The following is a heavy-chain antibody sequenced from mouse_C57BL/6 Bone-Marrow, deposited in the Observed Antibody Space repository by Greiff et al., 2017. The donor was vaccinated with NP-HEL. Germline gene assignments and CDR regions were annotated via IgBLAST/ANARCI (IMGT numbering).Heavy chain of an antibody. J-gene: IGHJ3*01. Sequence: QVQLKESGAELVKPGASVKISCKASGYAFSSYWMNWVKQRPGKGLEWIGQIYPGDGDTNYNGKFKGKATLTADKSSSTAYMQLSILTSEDSAVYFCASGRQLMHRAWFAYWGQGTLVTVSA. CDR2: IYPGDGDT. D-gene: IGHD3-2*02. V-gene: IGHV1-80*01. CDR3: ASGRQLMHRAWFAY. CDR1: GYAFSSYW.